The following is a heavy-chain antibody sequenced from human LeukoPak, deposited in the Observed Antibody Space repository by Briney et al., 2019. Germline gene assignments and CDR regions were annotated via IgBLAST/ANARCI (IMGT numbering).Heavy chain of an antibody. CDR3: ARGITFGGVNAETDY. J-gene: IGHJ4*02. CDR1: GGSISGYY. V-gene: IGHV4-59*01. CDR2: MYYSGGDT. D-gene: IGHD3-16*01. Sequence: SETLSLTCTVSGGSISGYYWSWLRQPPGKGLEWIAYMYYSGGDTNYNPSLKSRVTISVDTSKNQFSQKLSSVTAADTAVYYCARGITFGGVNAETDYWGQGTLVTVSS.